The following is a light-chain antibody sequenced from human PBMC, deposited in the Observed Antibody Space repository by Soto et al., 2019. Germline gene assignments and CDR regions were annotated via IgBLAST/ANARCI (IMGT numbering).Light chain of an antibody. CDR1: PSVTNY. CDR2: GAC. CDR3: QQYKNWPTWT. J-gene: IGKJ1*01. Sequence: EILFTQSPATLSLSPGERVTISCRASPSVTNYLAWYQQKPGQPPTLLIYGACTRATGIPARFSGSGSGTEFILTISSLQSEDFAFYYCQQYKNWPTWTFGQGTKVDIK. V-gene: IGKV3-15*01.